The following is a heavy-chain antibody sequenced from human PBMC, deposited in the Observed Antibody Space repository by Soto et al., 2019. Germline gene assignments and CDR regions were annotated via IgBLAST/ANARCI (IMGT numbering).Heavy chain of an antibody. D-gene: IGHD6-13*01. CDR2: TYYRSKWYN. J-gene: IGHJ6*03. CDR3: AREDSIAAAGKDYYYYYMDV. V-gene: IGHV6-1*01. CDR1: GDSVSSNSAA. Sequence: KQSQTLSLTCAISGDSVSSNSAAWNWIRQSPSRGLEWLGRTYYRSKWYNDYAVSVKSRITINPDTSKNQFSLQLNSVTPEDTAVYYCAREDSIAAAGKDYYYYYMDVWGKGTTVTVSS.